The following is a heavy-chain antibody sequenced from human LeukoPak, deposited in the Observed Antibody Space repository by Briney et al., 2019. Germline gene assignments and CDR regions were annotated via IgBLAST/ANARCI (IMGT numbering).Heavy chain of an antibody. D-gene: IGHD3-10*01. V-gene: IGHV3-23*01. CDR2: ISGSVGST. Sequence: GGSLRLSCAASGFTFSSYAMSWVRQAPGKGLEWVSAISGSVGSTYYADSVKGRFTISRDNSKNTLYLQMNSLRAEDTAVYYCAKDLMVQGVIITPLFDYWGQGTLVTVSS. CDR3: AKDLMVQGVIITPLFDY. J-gene: IGHJ4*02. CDR1: GFTFSSYA.